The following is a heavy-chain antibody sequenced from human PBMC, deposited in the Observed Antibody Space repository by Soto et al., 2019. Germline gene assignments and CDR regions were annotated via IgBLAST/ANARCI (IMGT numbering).Heavy chain of an antibody. CDR2: IIPILGIA. J-gene: IGHJ3*02. D-gene: IGHD2-21*02. CDR3: ARAGYVVTAIRLHDAFDI. CDR1: GGTFSSYT. V-gene: IGHV1-69*02. Sequence: QVQLVQSGAEVKKPGSSVKFSCKASGGTFSSYTISWVRQAPGQGLEWMGRIIPILGIANYAQKFQGRVTITADKSTSTAYMELSSLRSEDTAVYYCARAGYVVTAIRLHDAFDIWGQGTMVTVSS.